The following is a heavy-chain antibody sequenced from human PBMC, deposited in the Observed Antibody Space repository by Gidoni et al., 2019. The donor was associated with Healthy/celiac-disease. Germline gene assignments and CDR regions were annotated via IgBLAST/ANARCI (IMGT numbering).Heavy chain of an antibody. CDR1: GFSFSRYR. CDR3: ARDEVAAAVIANDY. D-gene: IGHD6-13*01. Sequence: EVQLVESGGGLVKPGGSLRLSRAASGFSFSRYRMNWVRQAPGKGLEWVSSISSSSSYIYYADSVKCRFTISRDNAKNSLYLQMNSLRAEDTAVYYCARDEVAAAVIANDYWGQGTLVTVSS. CDR2: ISSSSSYI. V-gene: IGHV3-21*01. J-gene: IGHJ4*02.